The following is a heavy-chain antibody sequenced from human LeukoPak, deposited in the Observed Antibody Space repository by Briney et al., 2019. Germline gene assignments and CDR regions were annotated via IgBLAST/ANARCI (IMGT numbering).Heavy chain of an antibody. V-gene: IGHV4-30-2*01. CDR2: IYHSGST. Sequence: SETLSLTCTVSGGSISSGGYYWSWIRQPPGKGLEWIGYIYHSGSTYYNPSLKSRVTISVDRSKNQFSLKLSSVTAADTAVYYCARDWGPSFYYDSSGYYPTWGQGTLVTVSS. CDR1: GGSISSGGYY. D-gene: IGHD3-22*01. J-gene: IGHJ5*02. CDR3: ARDWGPSFYYDSSGYYPT.